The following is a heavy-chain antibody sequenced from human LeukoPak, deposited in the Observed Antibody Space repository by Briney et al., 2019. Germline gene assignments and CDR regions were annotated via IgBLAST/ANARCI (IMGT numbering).Heavy chain of an antibody. CDR2: INPSGGST. J-gene: IGHJ4*02. CDR1: GYTFTSYY. D-gene: IGHD6-13*01. CDR3: AKQPTPYSSSFIDY. V-gene: IGHV1-46*01. Sequence: ASVKVSCKASGYTFTSYYMHWVRQAPGQGLEWMGIINPSGGSTSYAQKFQGRVTITRNTSISTAYMELSSLRSEDTAVYYCAKQPTPYSSSFIDYWGQGTLVTVSS.